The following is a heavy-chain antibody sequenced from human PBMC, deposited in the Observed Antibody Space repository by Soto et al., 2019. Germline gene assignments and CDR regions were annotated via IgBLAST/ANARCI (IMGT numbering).Heavy chain of an antibody. V-gene: IGHV1-3*01. Sequence: QVQLVQSGAEVKKPGASVKVSCKASGYTFTSYAMHWVRQAPGQRLEWMGWINAGNGNTKSSQKFQGRVTITRDTSASTAYMVLSSLRSEDTAVYSCARDIWFVETPGGVGMRWGQGTLVTVS. D-gene: IGHD3-10*01. CDR3: ARDIWFVETPGGVGMR. CDR1: GYTFTSYA. J-gene: IGHJ4*02. CDR2: INAGNGNT.